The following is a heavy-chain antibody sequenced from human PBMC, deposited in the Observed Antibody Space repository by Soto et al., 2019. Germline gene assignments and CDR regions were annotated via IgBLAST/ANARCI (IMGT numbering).Heavy chain of an antibody. J-gene: IGHJ6*04. CDR2: IYYSGST. Sequence: PSETLSLTCTVSGSSISSSSYYWGWIRQPPGKGLEWIGSIYYSGSTYYNLSLKSRVTISVDTSKNQFSLKLSSVTAADTAVYYCARRIGGEYYYYGMDVWGKGTTVT. D-gene: IGHD3-16*01. V-gene: IGHV4-39*01. CDR1: GSSISSSSYY. CDR3: ARRIGGEYYYYGMDV.